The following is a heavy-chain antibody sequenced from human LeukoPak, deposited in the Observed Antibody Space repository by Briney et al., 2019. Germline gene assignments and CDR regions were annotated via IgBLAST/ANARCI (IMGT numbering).Heavy chain of an antibody. D-gene: IGHD3-3*01. CDR3: ARDYYDFWSGYYDY. V-gene: IGHV4-39*07. CDR2: IYYSGST. Sequence: SETLSLTCTVSGGSISSSSYYWGWIRQPPGKGLEWIGSIYYSGSTYYNPSLKSRVTISVDTSKNQFSLKLSSVTAADTAVYYCARDYYDFWSGYYDYWGQGTLVTVFS. J-gene: IGHJ4*02. CDR1: GGSISSSSYY.